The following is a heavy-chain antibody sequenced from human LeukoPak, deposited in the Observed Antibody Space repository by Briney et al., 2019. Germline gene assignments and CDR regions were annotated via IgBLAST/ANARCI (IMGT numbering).Heavy chain of an antibody. CDR2: VSAGGGST. J-gene: IGHJ6*02. V-gene: IGHV3-23*01. CDR1: GFTFSSYA. CDR3: ARGGGLDV. D-gene: IGHD3-16*01. Sequence: QAGGSLRLSCAASGFTFSSYAMNWVRQAPGKGLEWVSAVSAGGGSTYYADSVRGRFTISRDNSKNTLYLQMSNLRAEDTAVYFCARGGGLDVWGQGATVTVSS.